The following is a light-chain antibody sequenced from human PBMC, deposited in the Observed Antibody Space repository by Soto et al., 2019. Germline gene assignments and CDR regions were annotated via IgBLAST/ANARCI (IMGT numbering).Light chain of an antibody. J-gene: IGKJ1*01. CDR2: GAS. CDR1: QSVSSNY. V-gene: IGKV3-20*01. CDR3: QQFGRSPPSWT. Sequence: ETVLTQSPGTLSLSPGERATLSCRASQSVSSNYLAWYQQKPGQAPRLLMYGASTRATGIPDRFSVSGSGTDFTLTISRLEPEDFAVYYCQQFGRSPPSWTFGQGTKVEIK.